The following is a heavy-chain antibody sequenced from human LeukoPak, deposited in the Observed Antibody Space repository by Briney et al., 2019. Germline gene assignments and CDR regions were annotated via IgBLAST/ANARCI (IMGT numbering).Heavy chain of an antibody. V-gene: IGHV3-30*02. CDR1: GFTFSSYG. D-gene: IGHD2-2*01. CDR3: ARDRDCSSTSCRGAFDI. Sequence: GGSLRLSCAASGFTFSSYGMHWVRQAPGKGLEWVAFIRYDGSNKYYADSVKGRFTISRDNSKNTLYLQMNSLRAEDTAVYYCARDRDCSSTSCRGAFDIWGQGTMVTVSS. J-gene: IGHJ3*02. CDR2: IRYDGSNK.